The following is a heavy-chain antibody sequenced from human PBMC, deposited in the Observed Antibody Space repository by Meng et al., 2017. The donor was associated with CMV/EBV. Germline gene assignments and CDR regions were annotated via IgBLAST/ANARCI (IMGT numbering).Heavy chain of an antibody. D-gene: IGHD1-14*01. CDR3: ARVNDRDAFDI. J-gene: IGHJ3*02. CDR1: GFTFSDYY. V-gene: IGHV3-11*06. Sequence: QVQLVESGGGVVKPGGSLRLSCAASGFTFSDYYMSWIRQAPVKGREWVSYISSSSYTNYADSVKGRFTISRDNAKNSLYLQMNSLRAEDTAVYYCARVNDRDAFDIWGQGTMVTVSS. CDR2: ISSSSYT.